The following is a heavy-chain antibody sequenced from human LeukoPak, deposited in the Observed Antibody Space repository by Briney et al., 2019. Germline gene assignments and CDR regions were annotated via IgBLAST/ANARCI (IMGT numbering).Heavy chain of an antibody. CDR1: GGSISSSSYY. CDR3: ARRFSGSYPWIRSNWFDP. V-gene: IGHV4-39*01. J-gene: IGHJ5*02. D-gene: IGHD1-26*01. CDR2: IYYSGST. Sequence: PSETLSLTCTVSGGSISSSSYYWGWIRQPPGKGLEWIGSIYYSGSTYYNPSLKSRVTISVDTSKNQFSLKLSSVTAADTAVYYCARRFSGSYPWIRSNWFDPWGQGTLVTVSS.